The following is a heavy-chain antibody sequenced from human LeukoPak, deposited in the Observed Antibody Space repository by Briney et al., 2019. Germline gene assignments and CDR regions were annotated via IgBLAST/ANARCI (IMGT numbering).Heavy chain of an antibody. CDR2: INPNSGGT. CDR3: ARDARIAVAGGEFDY. V-gene: IGHV1-2*02. D-gene: IGHD6-19*01. Sequence: ASVKVSYKASGYTFTGYYMHWVRQAPGQGLEWMGWINPNSGGTNYAQKFQGRVTMTRDTSISTAYMELSRLRSDDTAVYYCARDARIAVAGGEFDYWGQGTLVTVSS. J-gene: IGHJ4*02. CDR1: GYTFTGYY.